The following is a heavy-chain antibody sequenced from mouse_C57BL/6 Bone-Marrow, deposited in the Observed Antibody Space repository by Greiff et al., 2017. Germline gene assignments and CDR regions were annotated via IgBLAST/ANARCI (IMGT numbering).Heavy chain of an antibody. V-gene: IGHV14-4*01. CDR2: IDPENGDT. CDR3: TTHYYGSY. D-gene: IGHD1-1*01. Sequence: VQLKQSGAELVRPGASVKLSCTASGFNIKDDYMHWVKQRPEQGLEWIGWIDPENGDTEYASKFQGKATITADTSSNTAYLQLSSLTSEDTAVYYCTTHYYGSYWGQGTTLTVSS. J-gene: IGHJ2*01. CDR1: GFNIKDDY.